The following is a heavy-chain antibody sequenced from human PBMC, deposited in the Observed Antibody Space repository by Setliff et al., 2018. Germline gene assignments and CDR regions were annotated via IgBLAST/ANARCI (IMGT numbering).Heavy chain of an antibody. D-gene: IGHD6-13*01. Sequence: TLSLTCTVSGGSISRGSYYWSWVRQPAGKGLEWIGRIYTSGSTNYNPSLKSRVTISVDTFKNQFSLKLSSVTAADTAVYYCARSAGYSSSWYNYYYGMDVWGQGTTVTVS. V-gene: IGHV4-61*02. CDR3: ARSAGYSSSWYNYYYGMDV. CDR2: IYTSGST. J-gene: IGHJ6*02. CDR1: GGSISRGSYY.